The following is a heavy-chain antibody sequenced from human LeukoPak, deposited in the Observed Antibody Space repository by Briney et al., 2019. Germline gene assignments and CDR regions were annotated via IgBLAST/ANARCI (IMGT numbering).Heavy chain of an antibody. V-gene: IGHV4-59*08. CDR2: ISYSGST. Sequence: ASETLSLTRTVSGGSISSYYWSWIRQPPGKGLEWIGYISYSGSTNYNPSLKSRVTISVDTSKNQFSLKLSSVTAADTAVYYCARRNYGDYDHYFDYWGQGTLVTVSS. CDR1: GGSISSYY. J-gene: IGHJ4*02. CDR3: ARRNYGDYDHYFDY. D-gene: IGHD4-17*01.